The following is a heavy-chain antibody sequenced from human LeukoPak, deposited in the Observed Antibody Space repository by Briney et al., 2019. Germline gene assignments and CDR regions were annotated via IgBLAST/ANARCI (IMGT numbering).Heavy chain of an antibody. V-gene: IGHV3-30*01. CDR3: ASGGFYDFWSGYYTPFDY. CDR2: ISYDGSNK. Sequence: GGSLRLSCAASGFTLSAYAMHWVRQAPGKGLEWVAVISYDGSNKYYADSLKGRFTTSRDNSKNTLYLQMKSLRAEDTAVYYCASGGFYDFWSGYYTPFDYWGQGTLVTVSS. CDR1: GFTLSAYA. J-gene: IGHJ4*02. D-gene: IGHD3-3*01.